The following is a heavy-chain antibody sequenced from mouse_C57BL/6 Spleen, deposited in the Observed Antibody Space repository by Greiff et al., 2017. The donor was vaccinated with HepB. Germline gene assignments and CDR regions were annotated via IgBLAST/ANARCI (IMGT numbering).Heavy chain of an antibody. CDR2: IDPSDSET. D-gene: IGHD3-3*01. Sequence: QVQLKQPGAELVRPGSSVKLSRKASGYTFTSYWMHWVKQRPIQGLEWIGNIDPSDSETHYNQKFKDKATLTVDKSSSTAYMQLSSLTSEDSAVYYCARGQVVFDYWGQGTTLTVSS. J-gene: IGHJ2*01. CDR1: GYTFTSYW. CDR3: ARGQVVFDY. V-gene: IGHV1-52*01.